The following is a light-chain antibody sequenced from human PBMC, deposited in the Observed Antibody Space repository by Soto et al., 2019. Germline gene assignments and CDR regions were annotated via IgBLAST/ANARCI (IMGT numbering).Light chain of an antibody. Sequence: DIVMSQSPDSLAVSLGERAAINCMSSPSLFSSSPNKNYLVWYQQKPGQPPKILIYWASTRASGVPDRFSGSGSGTDFTLTISSLQAEDVAVYFCQQSYSAPYTFGQGTKVEIK. J-gene: IGKJ2*01. CDR1: PSLFSSSPNKNY. CDR2: WAS. V-gene: IGKV4-1*01. CDR3: QQSYSAPYT.